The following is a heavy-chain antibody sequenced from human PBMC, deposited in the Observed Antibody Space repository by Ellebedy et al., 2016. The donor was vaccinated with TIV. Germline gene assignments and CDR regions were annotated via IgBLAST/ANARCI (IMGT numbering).Heavy chain of an antibody. CDR2: IYYSGST. Sequence: SETLSLXXTVSGGSISSYYWSWIRQPPGKGLEWIGYIYYSGSTNYNPSLKSRVTISVDTSKNQFSLKLSSVIAADTAVYYCARDDSYSGYDYWGQGTLVTVSS. J-gene: IGHJ4*02. CDR1: GGSISSYY. V-gene: IGHV4-59*13. D-gene: IGHD5-12*01. CDR3: ARDDSYSGYDY.